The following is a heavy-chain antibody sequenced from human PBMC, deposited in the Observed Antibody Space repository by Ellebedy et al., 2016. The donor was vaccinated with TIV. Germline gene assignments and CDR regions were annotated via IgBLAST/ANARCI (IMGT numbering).Heavy chain of an antibody. V-gene: IGHV4-34*01. CDR2: INHSGTT. Sequence: SETLSLTXAVYGGSFSDYYWSWMRQSPGKGLEWIGEINHSGTTKYNPSLKSRVTISGDTSNNQVSLNLRSVTAADTAVYYCARFRPHCFSDNCYLNAFEYWGHGTVVTVSS. J-gene: IGHJ3*01. D-gene: IGHD1-1*01. CDR3: ARFRPHCFSDNCYLNAFEY. CDR1: GGSFSDYY.